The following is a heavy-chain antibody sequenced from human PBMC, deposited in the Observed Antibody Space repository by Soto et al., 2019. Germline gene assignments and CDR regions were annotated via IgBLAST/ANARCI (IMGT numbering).Heavy chain of an antibody. V-gene: IGHV1-69*01. CDR1: GGTFSRYA. D-gene: IGHD5-18*01. CDR2: IIPNFDTT. CDR3: ARDLKLYVHSGMVTDDFGMDA. J-gene: IGHJ6*02. Sequence: QVHLVQSGAEVKKPGSSVKVSCKASGGTFSRYAISWVRQAPGQGLEWMVGIIPNFDTTTYAQKFQGRVTITADELTSTAYMEVSSLRSEDTAVYYCARDLKLYVHSGMVTDDFGMDAWGQGTTVTVSS.